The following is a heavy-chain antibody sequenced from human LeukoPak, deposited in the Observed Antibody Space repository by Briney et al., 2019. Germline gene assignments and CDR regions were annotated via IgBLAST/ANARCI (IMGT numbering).Heavy chain of an antibody. CDR1: GGAFSSYA. CDR2: IIPILGIA. J-gene: IGHJ4*02. D-gene: IGHD5-12*01. V-gene: IGHV1-69*04. Sequence: ASVKVSCKASGGAFSSYAISWVRQAPGQGLEWMGSIIPILGIANYAQKFQGRVTITADKSTSTAYMELSSLRSEDTAVYYCARDQHRCYSGYDPRSYFDYWGQGALVTVSS. CDR3: ARDQHRCYSGYDPRSYFDY.